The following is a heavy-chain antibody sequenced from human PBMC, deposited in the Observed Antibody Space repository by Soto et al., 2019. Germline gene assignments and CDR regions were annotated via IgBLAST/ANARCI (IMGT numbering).Heavy chain of an antibody. CDR1: GFTFSDYF. V-gene: IGHV3-11*01. CDR2: ISGSGGTV. J-gene: IGHJ4*02. CDR3: ARRSTMVTYFDY. Sequence: QVQLVESGGGLVKPGGSLRLSCAASGFTFSDYFMSWIRQVPGTGLEWLSYISGSGGTVYYADSVKGRFTISRDNAKNSLYLDVSSLRAKDTAVYYCARRSTMVTYFDYWGQGSVVTVSS. D-gene: IGHD3-10*01.